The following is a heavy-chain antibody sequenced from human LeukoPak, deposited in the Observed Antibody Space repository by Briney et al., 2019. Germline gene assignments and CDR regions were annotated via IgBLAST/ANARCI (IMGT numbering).Heavy chain of an antibody. D-gene: IGHD3-16*01. Sequence: ASVKVSCKASGYTFTDYYMHWVRQAPGQGLEWMGWISPNSDGTNYAQKFQGRVTLTRDTSISTAYMELSRLRSDDTAVYYCARDYVGDNWFDPWDQGTLVTVSS. V-gene: IGHV1-2*02. J-gene: IGHJ5*02. CDR3: ARDYVGDNWFDP. CDR2: ISPNSDGT. CDR1: GYTFTDYY.